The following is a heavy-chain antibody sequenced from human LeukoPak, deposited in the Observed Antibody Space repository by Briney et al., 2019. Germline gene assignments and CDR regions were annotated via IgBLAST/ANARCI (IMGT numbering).Heavy chain of an antibody. V-gene: IGHV3-48*03. CDR3: ARPRLVGATTYGDFDY. D-gene: IGHD1-26*01. CDR1: RFPFSSYE. CDR2: ISSSGSTI. J-gene: IGHJ4*02. Sequence: GGSETLLCAASRFPFSSYEMHWLRQAPGKGLEWVSYISSSGSTIYYADSVKGRFTISRDNAKNTLYLQMNSLRAEDTAGYYCARPRLVGATTYGDFDYWGQGTLVTVSS.